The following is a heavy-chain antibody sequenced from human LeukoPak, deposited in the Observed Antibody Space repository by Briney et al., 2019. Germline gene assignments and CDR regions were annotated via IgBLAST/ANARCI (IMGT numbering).Heavy chain of an antibody. CDR1: GFTFDDYA. CDR2: ISWNSGSI. Sequence: GGSLGLSCAASGFTFDDYAMHWVRQAPGKGLEWVSGISWNSGSIGYADSVKGRFTISRDNAKNSLYLQMNSLRAEDTALYYCAKDYYDILTGAFDYWGQGTLVTVSS. CDR3: AKDYYDILTGAFDY. D-gene: IGHD3-9*01. J-gene: IGHJ4*02. V-gene: IGHV3-9*01.